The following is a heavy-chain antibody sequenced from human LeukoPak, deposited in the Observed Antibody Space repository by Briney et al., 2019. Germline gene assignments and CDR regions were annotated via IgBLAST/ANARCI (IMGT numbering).Heavy chain of an antibody. CDR1: GYSFTSYW. CDR3: ARGIYDSSGYYRRYNDFDY. J-gene: IGHJ4*02. Sequence: GESLKISCKGSGYSFTSYWIGWVRQMPGKGLEWMGIIYPGDSDTRYSPSFQGQVTISADKSISTAYLQWSSLKASDTAVYYCARGIYDSSGYYRRYNDFDYWGQGTLVTVSS. D-gene: IGHD3-22*01. V-gene: IGHV5-51*01. CDR2: IYPGDSDT.